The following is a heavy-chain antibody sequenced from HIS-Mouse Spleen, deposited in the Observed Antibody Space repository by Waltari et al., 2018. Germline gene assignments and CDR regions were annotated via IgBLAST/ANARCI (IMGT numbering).Heavy chain of an antibody. CDR2: ISSSSTI. Sequence: EVQLVESGGGLVQPGGSLRLSCAASGFTFSSYSMNWVRQAPGKGLEWVSYISSSSTIYYADSVKGRFTISRDNAKNSLYLQMNSLRAEDTAVYYCARAGVSIAARKAFDIWGQGTMVTVSS. J-gene: IGHJ3*02. CDR3: ARAGVSIAARKAFDI. V-gene: IGHV3-48*01. CDR1: GFTFSSYS. D-gene: IGHD6-6*01.